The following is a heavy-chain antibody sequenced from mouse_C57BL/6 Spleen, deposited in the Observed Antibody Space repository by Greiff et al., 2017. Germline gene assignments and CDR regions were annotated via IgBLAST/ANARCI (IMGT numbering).Heavy chain of an antibody. CDR3: ARGNCDGYYVDDCDY. D-gene: IGHD2-3*01. CDR1: GYSITSGYY. V-gene: IGHV3-6*01. CDR2: ISYDGSN. Sequence: EVHLVESGPGLVKPSQSLSLSCSVSGYSITSGYYWNWIRQFPGNKLEWMGYISYDGSNNYNPSLKNRISITRDTSENPFFLKLNSVTTEDTAAYYGARGNCDGYYVDDCDYWGQGTTLTVSS. J-gene: IGHJ2*01.